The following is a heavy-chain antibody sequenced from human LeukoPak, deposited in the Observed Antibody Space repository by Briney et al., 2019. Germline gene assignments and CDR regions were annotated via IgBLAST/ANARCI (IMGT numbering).Heavy chain of an antibody. CDR2: ISWNTNNI. V-gene: IGHV3-9*01. J-gene: IGHJ5*02. CDR1: GFRFADYA. D-gene: IGHD4-17*01. CDR3: AKAPGVTTGWFDP. Sequence: PGGSLRLSCAASGFRFADYAMHWVRQAPGKGLEWVSGISWNTNNIGYADSVKGRFTISRDNTKNSLYLQMNSLRVEDTALYYCAKAPGVTTGWFDPWGQGTLVTVSS.